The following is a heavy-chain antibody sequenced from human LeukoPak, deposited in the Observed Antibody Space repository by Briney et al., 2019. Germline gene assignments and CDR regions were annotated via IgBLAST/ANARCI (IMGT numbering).Heavy chain of an antibody. CDR2: ISYDGSNK. D-gene: IGHD3-22*01. V-gene: IGHV3-30*04. Sequence: GRSLRLSCAASGFTFSSYAMHWVRQAPGKGLEWVAVISYDGSNKYYADSVKGRFTISRDNSKNTLYLQTNSLRAEDTAVYYCARRFGGDSRGFDYWGQGTLVTVSS. J-gene: IGHJ4*02. CDR1: GFTFSSYA. CDR3: ARRFGGDSRGFDY.